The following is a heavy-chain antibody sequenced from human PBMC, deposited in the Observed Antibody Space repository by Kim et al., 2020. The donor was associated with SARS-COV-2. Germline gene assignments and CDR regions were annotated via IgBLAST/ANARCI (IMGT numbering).Heavy chain of an antibody. J-gene: IGHJ6*02. V-gene: IGHV3-21*01. CDR3: ARDSLYCSSTSCYPDLYYYYYYGMDV. CDR2: ISSSSSYI. CDR1: GFTFSSYS. Sequence: GGSLRLSCAASGFTFSSYSMNWVRQAPGKGLEWVSSISSSSSYIYYADSVKGRFTISRDNAKKSLYLQMNSLRAEDTAVYYCARDSLYCSSTSCYPDLYYYYYYGMDVWGQGTTVTVSS. D-gene: IGHD2-2*01.